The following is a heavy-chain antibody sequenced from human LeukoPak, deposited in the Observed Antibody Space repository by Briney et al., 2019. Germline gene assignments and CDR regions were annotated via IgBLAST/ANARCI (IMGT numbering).Heavy chain of an antibody. CDR2: IRYDGSNK. Sequence: PGGSLRLSCAGTGFTFSSYGMHWVRQAPGKGLEWVAFIRYDGSNKYYADSVKGRFTISRDNSKNTLYLQMNSLRAEDTAVYYCAKDTRIAARGLDYWGQGTLVTVSS. J-gene: IGHJ4*02. V-gene: IGHV3-30*02. CDR1: GFTFSSYG. D-gene: IGHD6-6*01. CDR3: AKDTRIAARGLDY.